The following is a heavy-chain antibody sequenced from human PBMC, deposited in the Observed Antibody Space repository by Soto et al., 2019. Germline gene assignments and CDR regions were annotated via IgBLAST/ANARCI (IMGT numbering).Heavy chain of an antibody. D-gene: IGHD1-1*01. V-gene: IGHV4-31*02. CDR2: IYYSGNT. J-gene: IGHJ3*02. CDR1: GGSITTGGRY. CDR3: APAIGFTGGEGFDI. Sequence: QVRLQEWGPGLVKPSQTLSLKCSVSGGSITTGGRYWSWIRQLPGKGLEWIGDIYYSGNTYYNASLKGRVALSVEAAKIQFCLKLSSGTAADTAVYYCAPAIGFTGGEGFDIWGKGRLVTVSS.